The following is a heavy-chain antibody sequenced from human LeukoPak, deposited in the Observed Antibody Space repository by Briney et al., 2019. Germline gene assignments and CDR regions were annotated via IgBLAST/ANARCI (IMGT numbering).Heavy chain of an antibody. J-gene: IGHJ4*02. D-gene: IGHD3-22*01. CDR1: GFTFSSYW. Sequence: GGSLRLSCAASGFTFSSYWMTWVRQAPGKGLEWVANIKEDGSKKNYVDSVKGRFTISRDNAKNSLYLQMNSLRAEDTAVYYCATPLDYYDSSGYHQGGDWGQGTLVTVSS. CDR3: ATPLDYYDSSGYHQGGD. CDR2: IKEDGSKK. V-gene: IGHV3-7*03.